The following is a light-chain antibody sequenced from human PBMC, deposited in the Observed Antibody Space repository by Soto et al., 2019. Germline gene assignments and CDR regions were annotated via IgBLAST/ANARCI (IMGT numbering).Light chain of an antibody. Sequence: QSVLTQPRSVSGAPGQRVTISCTGSSSNIGAGYDVHWYQQFPGTAPKLLIFGNSDRPSGVPDRFSGSKSGTSASLAITGLQAEDEADYFCQSYDSSLSTYVFGTGTKVTVL. CDR1: SSNIGAGYD. CDR3: QSYDSSLSTYV. CDR2: GNS. J-gene: IGLJ1*01. V-gene: IGLV1-40*01.